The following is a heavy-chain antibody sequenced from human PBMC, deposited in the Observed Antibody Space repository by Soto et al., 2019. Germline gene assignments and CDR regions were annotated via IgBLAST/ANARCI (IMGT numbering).Heavy chain of an antibody. CDR2: ISAYNGNT. CDR1: GYTFTSYG. CDR3: ARVNWGYCSSTSCYTGMDV. D-gene: IGHD2-2*02. Sequence: QVQLVQSGAEVKKPGASVKVSCKASGYTFTSYGISWVRQAPGQGLEWMGWISAYNGNTNYAQKRQGRVTMTTDTSTSTAYMELRSLRSDDTAVYYCARVNWGYCSSTSCYTGMDVWGQGTTVTVSS. V-gene: IGHV1-18*01. J-gene: IGHJ6*02.